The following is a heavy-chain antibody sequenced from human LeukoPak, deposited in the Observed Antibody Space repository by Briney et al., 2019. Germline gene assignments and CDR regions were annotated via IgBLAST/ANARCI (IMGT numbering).Heavy chain of an antibody. Sequence: GRSLRLSCAASGFTFSSYAMHWVRQAPGKGLEWVAVISYDGSNKYYADSVKGRFTISRDNSKNTLYLQMNSLRAEDTAVYYCARRKYSGSYWSYYYYMDVRGKGTTVTVSS. J-gene: IGHJ6*03. CDR1: GFTFSSYA. V-gene: IGHV3-30*04. CDR3: ARRKYSGSYWSYYYYMDV. D-gene: IGHD1-26*01. CDR2: ISYDGSNK.